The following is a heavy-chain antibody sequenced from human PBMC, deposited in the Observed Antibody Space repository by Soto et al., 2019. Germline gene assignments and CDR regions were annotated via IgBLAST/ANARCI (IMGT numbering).Heavy chain of an antibody. CDR1: GGSISSSSYY. CDR3: ARHSVKAGLNY. CDR2: IYYSGST. V-gene: IGHV4-39*01. J-gene: IGHJ4*02. D-gene: IGHD6-19*01. Sequence: PSETLSLTCTVSGGSISSSSYYWGWIRQPPGKGLEWIGSIYYSGSTYYNPSLKSRVTISVDTSKNQFSLKLSSVTAADTAVYYCARHSVKAGLNYWGQGTLVTVSS.